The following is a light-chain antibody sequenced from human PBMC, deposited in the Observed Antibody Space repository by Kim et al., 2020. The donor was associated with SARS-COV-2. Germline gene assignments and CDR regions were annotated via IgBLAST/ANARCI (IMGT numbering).Light chain of an antibody. Sequence: QSITIACTGPSSDVVSYNLVSWYQHHPGKVPKVVIYEVNKRPSGVSYRFSGSKSGNTASLTISGLQAEDEADYYCCAYAPSSTFVLFGGGTQLTVL. V-gene: IGLV2-23*02. CDR1: SSDVVSYNL. CDR3: CAYAPSSTFVL. J-gene: IGLJ3*02. CDR2: EVN.